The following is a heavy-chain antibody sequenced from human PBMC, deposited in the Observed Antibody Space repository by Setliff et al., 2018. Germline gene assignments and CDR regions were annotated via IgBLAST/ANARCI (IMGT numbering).Heavy chain of an antibody. Sequence: GSLRLSCSASGFTLSTYWMNWVRQAPGKGLEWIGEINHRGTTSYTPSLKGRVTISVDTSKNLFSLKLSSVTAADTAVYFCARGPRFDYESPTYRRRFDPWGQGTAVTVSS. CDR3: ARGPRFDYESPTYRRRFDP. CDR2: INHRGTT. D-gene: IGHD3-22*01. J-gene: IGHJ5*02. V-gene: IGHV4-34*01. CDR1: GFTLSTYW.